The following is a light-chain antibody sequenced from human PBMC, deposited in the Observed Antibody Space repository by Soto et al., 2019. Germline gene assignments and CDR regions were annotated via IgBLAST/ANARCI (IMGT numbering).Light chain of an antibody. V-gene: IGLV4-69*01. Sequence: QPVLTQSPSASASLGASVKLTCTLSSGHSNYAIAWHQQQPEKGPRYLMKLNSDGSHSKGDGIPDRFSGSSSWAERYLTISRLQSEDEADYYCQTWGTGLWVFGGGTKVTVL. CDR1: SGHSNYA. J-gene: IGLJ3*02. CDR2: LNSDGSH. CDR3: QTWGTGLWV.